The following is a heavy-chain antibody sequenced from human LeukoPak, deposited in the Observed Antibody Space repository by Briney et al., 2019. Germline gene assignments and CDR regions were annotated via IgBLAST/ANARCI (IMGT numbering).Heavy chain of an antibody. CDR1: GFTVSSNY. CDR2: IYSGGRP. Sequence: GGSLRLSCAASGFTVSSNYMSWVRQAPGKGLEWVLIIYSGGRPYYADSLKGQFTISRDNSKNTLYLQMNSLRADDTAVYYCARTIVGETYDAFDIWGQGTEVTVSS. J-gene: IGHJ3*02. CDR3: ARTIVGETYDAFDI. D-gene: IGHD1-26*01. V-gene: IGHV3-53*01.